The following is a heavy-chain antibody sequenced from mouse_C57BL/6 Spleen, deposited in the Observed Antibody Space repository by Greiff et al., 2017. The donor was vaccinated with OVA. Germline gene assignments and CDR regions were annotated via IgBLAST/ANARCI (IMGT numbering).Heavy chain of an antibody. CDR1: GFTFRDYG. D-gene: IGHD1-1*01. CDR3: ARRTTVGNFDV. Sequence: QVVESGGGLVKPGGSLKLSCAASGFTFRDYGMHWVRQAPEKGLEWVAYLSSGSSTNDYADAVKGRFTISRDNAKNTLFLQMTSRRAEDTAMYYCARRTTVGNFDVWGTGTTLTVSS. V-gene: IGHV5-17*01. J-gene: IGHJ1*03. CDR2: LSSGSSTN.